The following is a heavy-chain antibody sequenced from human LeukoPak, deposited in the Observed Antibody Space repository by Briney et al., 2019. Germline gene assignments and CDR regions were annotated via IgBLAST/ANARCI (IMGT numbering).Heavy chain of an antibody. J-gene: IGHJ4*02. Sequence: WASVKVSCKASGYTFTNYAMHWVRQAPGQTIEWLAWINPANGYTRYSQHFQDRVTVSTDTSADTAYMELSSLRSEDKAVYYCAIRDGHTDHWGQGTLVTVSS. V-gene: IGHV1-3*03. CDR3: AIRDGHTDH. D-gene: IGHD5-24*01. CDR2: INPANGYT. CDR1: GYTFTNYA.